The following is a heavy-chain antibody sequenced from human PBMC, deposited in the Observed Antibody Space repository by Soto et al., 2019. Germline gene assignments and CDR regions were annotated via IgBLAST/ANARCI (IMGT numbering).Heavy chain of an antibody. CDR3: ARQPTTGDTDLWFDP. J-gene: IGHJ5*02. V-gene: IGHV4-39*01. Sequence: SETLSLTCSVSGDSISTSRSYWAWIRQPPGKGLEWLANIFYSGSTFYNPSLASRVSVSVDTSKNEFSLKLRSVTAADTAFYYCARQPTTGDTDLWFDPWGQGTLVTVSS. D-gene: IGHD2-21*01. CDR2: IFYSGST. CDR1: GDSISTSRSY.